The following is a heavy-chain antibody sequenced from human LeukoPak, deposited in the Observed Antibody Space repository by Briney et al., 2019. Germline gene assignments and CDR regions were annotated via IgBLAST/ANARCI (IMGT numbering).Heavy chain of an antibody. CDR2: INHSGHT. Sequence: SETLSLTCAVSGVSFDDYYWAWVRQTPGKGLEWIGEINHSGHTNGSPSLKSRVTLSIDTSRKQFSLNLRSVTVADAGIYYCTRMTTGHDYWGQGTLVTVSS. CDR1: GVSFDDYY. CDR3: TRMTTGHDY. V-gene: IGHV4-34*01. D-gene: IGHD4-17*01. J-gene: IGHJ4*02.